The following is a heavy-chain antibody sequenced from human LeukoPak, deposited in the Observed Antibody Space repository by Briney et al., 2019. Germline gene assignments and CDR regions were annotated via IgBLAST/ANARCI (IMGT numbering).Heavy chain of an antibody. CDR1: GFTFSSYG. D-gene: IGHD3-10*01. V-gene: IGHV3-30*02. CDR3: ARHGSITMVRGRLRYFYMDV. Sequence: GGSLRLSCAASGFTFSSYGMHWVHQAPGKGLEWVAFIRYDGSNKYYADSVKGRFTISRDNSKNTLYLQMNSLRAEDTAVYYCARHGSITMVRGRLRYFYMDVWGKGTTVTISS. CDR2: IRYDGSNK. J-gene: IGHJ6*03.